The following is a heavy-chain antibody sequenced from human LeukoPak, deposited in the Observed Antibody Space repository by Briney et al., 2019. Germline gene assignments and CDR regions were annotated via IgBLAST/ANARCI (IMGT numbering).Heavy chain of an antibody. D-gene: IGHD1-26*01. V-gene: IGHV1-2*02. CDR3: ARGKGSYYPDFDY. J-gene: IGHJ4*02. Sequence: ASVKVSCKASGYTFTGYYMHWVRQAPGQGLEWMGWINPNSGGTNYAQKFQGRVTMTRDTSISTAYMELSRLRSDDTAVYYCARGKGSYYPDFDYWGQGTLVTVSS. CDR2: INPNSGGT. CDR1: GYTFTGYY.